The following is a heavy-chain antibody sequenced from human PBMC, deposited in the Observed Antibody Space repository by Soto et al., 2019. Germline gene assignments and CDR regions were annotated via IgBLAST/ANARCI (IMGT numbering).Heavy chain of an antibody. Sequence: GRCRRLSWGASGFTFDDYAMHWVRQGPGKVLEWISRISWNSGTIVYADSVKGRFTISRDNAKNSLYLQMDSLRVDDTAFYYCAKDTNSGGPAEFDYWGQGTLVTVSS. D-gene: IGHD3-10*01. CDR3: AKDTNSGGPAEFDY. CDR1: GFTFDDYA. V-gene: IGHV3-9*01. J-gene: IGHJ4*02. CDR2: ISWNSGTI.